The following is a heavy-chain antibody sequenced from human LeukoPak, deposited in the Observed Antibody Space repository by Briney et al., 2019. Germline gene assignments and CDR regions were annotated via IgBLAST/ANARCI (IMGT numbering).Heavy chain of an antibody. CDR3: ARDQVDYDIPDHFDY. D-gene: IGHD3-22*01. V-gene: IGHV4-30-2*01. Sequence: PSQTLSLTCKVSGDSISSSTCNWSWIRQPPGKGLEWIGYISQSGNSYFTPSLKRRATISVDRSKNHFSLTLISVTAADTAVYYCARDQVDYDIPDHFDYWGKGTLVAVSS. CDR1: GDSISSSTCN. J-gene: IGHJ4*02. CDR2: ISQSGNS.